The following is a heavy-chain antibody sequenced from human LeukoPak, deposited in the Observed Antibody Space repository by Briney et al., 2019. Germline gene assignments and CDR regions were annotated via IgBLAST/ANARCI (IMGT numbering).Heavy chain of an antibody. CDR3: GRGGIAAAASGIDF. V-gene: IGHV4-30-2*01. CDR2: IYQSGTT. D-gene: IGHD6-13*01. J-gene: IGHJ4*02. Sequence: SQTLSLTCAVSGGSISSGGFSWNWIRQPPGKGLEWIGYIYQSGTTYYNPSLKSRVTISVDRPKNQFSLKLSSVTVADTAVYYCGRGGIAAAASGIDFWGPGTLVTVSS. CDR1: GGSISSGGFS.